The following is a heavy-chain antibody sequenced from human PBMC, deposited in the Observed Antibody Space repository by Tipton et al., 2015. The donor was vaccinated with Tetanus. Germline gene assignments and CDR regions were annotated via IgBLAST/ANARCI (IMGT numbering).Heavy chain of an antibody. V-gene: IGHV3-33*01. CDR3: AREADCSGGSCFSGDFDN. J-gene: IGHJ4*02. Sequence: SLRLSCAASGFIFSSYGIRWVRQAPGKGLEWVAVSWYDGTDKYYADSVKDRFTISRDNSKNTLYLQMNSLRAEDTAVYYCAREADCSGGSCFSGDFDNWGQGTQVTVSS. D-gene: IGHD2-15*01. CDR2: SWYDGTDK. CDR1: GFIFSSYG.